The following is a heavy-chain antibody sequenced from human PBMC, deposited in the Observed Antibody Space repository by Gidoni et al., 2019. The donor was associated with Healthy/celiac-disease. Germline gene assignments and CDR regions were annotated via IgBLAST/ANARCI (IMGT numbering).Heavy chain of an antibody. CDR2: ISYDGRNK. V-gene: IGHV3-30*18. D-gene: IGHD6-19*01. CDR1: GFPLSIYG. CDR3: AKDTRTYAVAAPFDY. J-gene: IGHJ4*02. Sequence: QGPLVESGGGVVRPGRYLGRSCEASGFPLSIYGMHCVRQAPGKGLEWVAVISYDGRNKYYADSVKGRFTISRDNSKNTLYLQMNSLRAEDTAVYYCAKDTRTYAVAAPFDYWGQGTLVTVSS.